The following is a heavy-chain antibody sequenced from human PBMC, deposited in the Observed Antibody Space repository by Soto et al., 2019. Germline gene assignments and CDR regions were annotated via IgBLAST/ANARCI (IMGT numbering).Heavy chain of an antibody. CDR2: IYHSGST. J-gene: IGHJ1*01. V-gene: IGHV4-61*01. Sequence: QVQLQESGPGLVKPSETLSLTCTVSGGSVSSGSYYWSWIRQPPGKGLEWIGYIYHSGSTNYNPSLRGRVTISVDTSKNQFSLRLRSVTAADTAVYYCAKHGYYECFHYWGQGTLVTVSS. CDR1: GGSVSSGSYY. CDR3: AKHGYYECFHY. D-gene: IGHD3-22*01.